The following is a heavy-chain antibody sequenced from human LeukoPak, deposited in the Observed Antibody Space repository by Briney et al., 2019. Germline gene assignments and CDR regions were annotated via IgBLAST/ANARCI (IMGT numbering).Heavy chain of an antibody. D-gene: IGHD2-15*01. V-gene: IGHV4-4*07. CDR3: AREWYALSMDYYYYYMDV. CDR2: IYTSGST. CDR1: GGSISSYY. Sequence: PSETLSLTCTVSGGSISSYYWSWIRQPAGKGLEWIGRIYTSGSTNYNPSLKSRVTMSVDTSKNQFSLKLSSVPAADTAVYYCAREWYALSMDYYYYYMDVWGKGTTVTVSS. J-gene: IGHJ6*03.